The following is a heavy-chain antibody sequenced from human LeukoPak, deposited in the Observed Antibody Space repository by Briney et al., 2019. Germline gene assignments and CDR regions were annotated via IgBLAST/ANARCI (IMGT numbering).Heavy chain of an antibody. V-gene: IGHV4-4*07. CDR1: GGSLTSYS. CDR3: ARGPPVPGSAGFDP. Sequence: APLSLPCPVSGGSLTSYSWSWIRQPAGKGLEWVGRIYTGGSTNYHPSLKGRVTMSVDTSKNQFSLKLNSVTAADTAVYYCARGPPVPGSAGFDPWGQGTLVTVSS. CDR2: IYTGGST. D-gene: IGHD2-15*01. J-gene: IGHJ5*02.